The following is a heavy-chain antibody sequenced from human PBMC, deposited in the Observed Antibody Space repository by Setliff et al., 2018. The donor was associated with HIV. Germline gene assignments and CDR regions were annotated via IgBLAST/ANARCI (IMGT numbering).Heavy chain of an antibody. CDR1: GFTFSNYW. J-gene: IGHJ4*02. Sequence: GGSLRLSCAASGFTFSNYWMTWVRQAPGKGLEWVANINQDGSEQNFVDSVTGRFTISRDNAKNSLYLQMNSLRAEDTAVYYCAKAPLTIVATGGEDCWGQGTLVTSPQ. CDR3: AKAPLTIVATGGEDC. V-gene: IGHV3-7*03. D-gene: IGHD6-13*01. CDR2: INQDGSEQ.